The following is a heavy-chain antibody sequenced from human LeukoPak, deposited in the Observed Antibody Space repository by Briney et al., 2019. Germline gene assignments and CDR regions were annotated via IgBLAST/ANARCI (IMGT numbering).Heavy chain of an antibody. CDR3: AKVLTAGYDAACDH. V-gene: IGHV3-23*01. CDR1: GFSFTNYA. D-gene: IGHD5-12*01. Sequence: GGSLRLSCVASGFSFTNYAMSWVRQAPGKGLEWVSTVTRDGKTYHAKSVAGRLTTSRDDSKDTLYLQMNRLRTEDTAIYYCAKVLTAGYDAACDHWGQGTLVTVSS. J-gene: IGHJ4*02. CDR2: VTRDGKT.